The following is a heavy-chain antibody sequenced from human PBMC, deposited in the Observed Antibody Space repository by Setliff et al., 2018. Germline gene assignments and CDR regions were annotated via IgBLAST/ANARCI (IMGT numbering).Heavy chain of an antibody. Sequence: GGSLRLSCAASGFTFGDHFMDWVRQPPGKGLEWVGRIKNKVNTFSTQYAASVNGRFSISRDDSKSSLYLQMNSLKSEDTAVYYCARVGYCDGPTCYPFDYWGPGTLATVSS. CDR1: GFTFGDHF. V-gene: IGHV3-72*01. D-gene: IGHD2-2*01. CDR2: IKNKVNTFST. J-gene: IGHJ4*02. CDR3: ARVGYCDGPTCYPFDY.